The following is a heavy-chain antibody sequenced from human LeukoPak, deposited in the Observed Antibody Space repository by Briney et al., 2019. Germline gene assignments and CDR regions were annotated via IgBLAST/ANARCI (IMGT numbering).Heavy chain of an antibody. CDR2: INPNSGGT. J-gene: IGHJ6*03. Sequence: ASVKVSCKASGYTFTGYYMHWVRQAPGQGLEWMGWINPNSGGTHYAQKFQGRVAMTRDTSISTAYMELSRLRSDDTAVYYCARDRGVDYRSGGSCSHYYYYMDVWGKGTTVTISS. CDR3: ARDRGVDYRSGGSCSHYYYYMDV. D-gene: IGHD2-15*01. CDR1: GYTFTGYY. V-gene: IGHV1-2*02.